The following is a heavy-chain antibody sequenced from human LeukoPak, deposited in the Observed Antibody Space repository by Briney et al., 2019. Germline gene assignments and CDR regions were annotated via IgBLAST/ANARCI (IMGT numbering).Heavy chain of an antibody. CDR1: GFTFSSNA. D-gene: IGHD3-22*01. J-gene: IGHJ4*02. V-gene: IGHV3-23*01. Sequence: GGSLRLSCAASGFTFSSNAMSWVRQAPGKGLEWVSAISGSGGSTYYADSVKGRCTISRDNSKNTLYLQMNSLRAEDTAVYYWAKKGGVVVISYFDYWGQGTLVTVSS. CDR3: AKKGGVVVISYFDY. CDR2: ISGSGGST.